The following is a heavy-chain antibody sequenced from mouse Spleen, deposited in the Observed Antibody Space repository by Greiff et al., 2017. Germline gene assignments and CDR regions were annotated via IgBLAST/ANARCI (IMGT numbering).Heavy chain of an antibody. CDR1: GYTFTDYE. D-gene: IGHD2-3*01. Sequence: QVQLKESGAELVRPGASVTLSCKASGYTFTDYEMHWVKQTPVHGLEWIGAIDPETGGTAYNQKFKGKATLTADKSSSTAYMELRSLTSEDSAVYYCTRYWLLRYFDVWGAGTTVTVSS. CDR2: IDPETGGT. V-gene: IGHV1-15*01. J-gene: IGHJ1*01. CDR3: TRYWLLRYFDV.